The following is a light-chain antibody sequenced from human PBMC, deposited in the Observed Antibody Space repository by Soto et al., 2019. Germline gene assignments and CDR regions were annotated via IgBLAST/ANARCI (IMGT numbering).Light chain of an antibody. Sequence: DIVMTQSPDSLAVSLGERATINCKSSQSILYSSNNKNYLAWYQQKPGQRPKLLIYWASTRESGVPDRFSGSGSGTDFTLTISSLQAEDAAVYYCLQYYTNPEAFGQGTKVEIK. CDR3: LQYYTNPEA. V-gene: IGKV4-1*01. J-gene: IGKJ1*01. CDR2: WAS. CDR1: QSILYSSNNKNY.